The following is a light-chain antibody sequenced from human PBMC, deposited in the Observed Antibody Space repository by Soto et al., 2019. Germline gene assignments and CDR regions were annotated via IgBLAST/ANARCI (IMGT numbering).Light chain of an antibody. J-gene: IGLJ3*02. V-gene: IGLV2-23*02. CDR3: CSYAGNNTLV. CDR1: SSTIGSYNF. Sequence: QSALTQPASVSGSRGQSITISCTGTSSTIGSYNFVSWYRQYPGKAPELIIYEVSQRPSTFFNRFSGSKSGNTASLTVSGLQSDDEADYYCCSYAGNNTLVFGGGTKVTVL. CDR2: EVS.